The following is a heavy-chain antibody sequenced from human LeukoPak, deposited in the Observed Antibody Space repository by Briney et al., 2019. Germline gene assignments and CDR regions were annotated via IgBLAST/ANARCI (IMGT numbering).Heavy chain of an antibody. CDR3: ARGPVYCSSTSCYTGFDY. V-gene: IGHV1-8*01. CDR2: MNPNSGNT. D-gene: IGHD2-2*02. CDR1: GYAFTSYD. J-gene: IGHJ4*02. Sequence: GASVKVSCKASGYAFTSYDINWVRQATGQGLAWMGWMNPNSGNTGYAQKFQGRVTMTRNTSISTAYMELSSLRSEDTAVYYCARGPVYCSSTSCYTGFDYWGQGTLVTVSS.